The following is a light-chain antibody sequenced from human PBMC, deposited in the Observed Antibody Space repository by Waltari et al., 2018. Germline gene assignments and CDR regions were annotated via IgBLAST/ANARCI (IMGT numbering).Light chain of an antibody. CDR1: QSVSSY. V-gene: IGKV3-11*01. CDR2: DAS. CDR3: QQRSNWPLT. J-gene: IGKJ4*01. Sequence: EIVLTQSPATLSLSPGERATLSCRASQSVSSYLAWYQQKPGQAPRYLIYDASNRATGIPARFSGSGSGTDFTLTSSSLEPEDFAVYYCQQRSNWPLTFGGGTKVEIK.